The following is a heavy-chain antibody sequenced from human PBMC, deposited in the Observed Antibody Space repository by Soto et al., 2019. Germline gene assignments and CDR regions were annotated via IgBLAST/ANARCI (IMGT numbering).Heavy chain of an antibody. J-gene: IGHJ4*02. D-gene: IGHD6-19*01. V-gene: IGHV3-7*03. CDR3: AAGIGWLIDY. CDR2: IQKDGSEI. CDR1: GFTFYNYA. Sequence: GGSLRLSCAASGFTFYNYAMTWVRQAPGKGLEWVAIIQKDGSEIHYVDSVKGRFTISRDNAKNSLFLQMNGPRGEDTGVYYCAAGIGWLIDYWGRGTLVTVS.